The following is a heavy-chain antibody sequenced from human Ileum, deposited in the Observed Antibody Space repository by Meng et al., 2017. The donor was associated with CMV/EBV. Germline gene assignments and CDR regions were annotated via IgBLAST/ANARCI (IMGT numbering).Heavy chain of an antibody. J-gene: IGHJ4*02. V-gene: IGHV3-7*01. CDR3: TRLSNWVAHY. D-gene: IGHD1-1*01. CDR2: IKQDGSDK. CDR1: GFTFSDYW. Sequence: GESLKISCAASGFTFSDYWMTWVRQAPGRGLEWVANIKQDGSDKYYVDSVKGRFTITRDNAKNSLFLQMNNVRAEDTAIYFCTRLSNWVAHYWGQGTLVTVSS.